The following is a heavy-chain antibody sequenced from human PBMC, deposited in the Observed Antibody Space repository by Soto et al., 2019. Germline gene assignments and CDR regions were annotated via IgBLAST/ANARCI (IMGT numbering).Heavy chain of an antibody. V-gene: IGHV4-39*01. CDR1: DDSINSDKYY. D-gene: IGHD3-9*01. CDR2: IYYRGNA. Sequence: QLQLQESGPGLVKPSETLSLTCSVCDDSINSDKYYWGWIRQPPGKGLEWIGSIYYRGNAYYNPSLQTRVTISLDKSRSQFSLKLNSVTAADSAVYFCARLEGLATISYYFDFWGPGALVTVSS. CDR3: ARLEGLATISYYFDF. J-gene: IGHJ4*02.